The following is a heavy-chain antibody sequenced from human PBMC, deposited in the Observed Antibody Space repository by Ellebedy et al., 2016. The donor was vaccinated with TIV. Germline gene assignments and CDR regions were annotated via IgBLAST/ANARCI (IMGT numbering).Heavy chain of an antibody. Sequence: GESLKISCAASGFTFRNYDMHWVRQATGKGLEWVSAIGAGSDTYYEGSVKGRFTISRENAQNSLYLQMNNLRDGETAVYYCAREIVDIVSTDWCFDLWGRGTLVTAAS. CDR3: AREIVDIVSTDWCFDL. CDR1: GFTFRNYD. V-gene: IGHV3-13*01. J-gene: IGHJ2*01. D-gene: IGHD5/OR15-5a*01. CDR2: IGAGSDT.